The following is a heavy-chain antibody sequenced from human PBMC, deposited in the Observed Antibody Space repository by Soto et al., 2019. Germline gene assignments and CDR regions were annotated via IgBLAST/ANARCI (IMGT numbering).Heavy chain of an antibody. CDR1: GFTFSNNA. Sequence: QVQLVESGGGVVQPGRSLRLSCAASGFTFSNNAMDWVRQAPGKGLEWVAVINKYIAESVKGRFTISRDNSKNTLFLQMNSLRAEDTAVYYCARGTTTSAFSAMDVWVQGTTVTVSS. CDR3: ARGTTTSAFSAMDV. CDR2: INK. V-gene: IGHV3-30-3*01. D-gene: IGHD1-1*01. J-gene: IGHJ6*02.